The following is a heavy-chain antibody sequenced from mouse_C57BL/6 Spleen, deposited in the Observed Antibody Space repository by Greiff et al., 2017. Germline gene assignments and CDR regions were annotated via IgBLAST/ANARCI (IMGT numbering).Heavy chain of an antibody. J-gene: IGHJ4*01. Sequence: VQLQQSGAELVKPGASVKLSCTASGFNIKDYYMHWVKQRTEQGLEWIGRIDPEDGETNYAPKFQGKATITADTSSNTAYLQLSSLTSEDTAVYYCAPYGSSGFYAMDYWGQGTSVTVSS. CDR2: IDPEDGET. CDR3: APYGSSGFYAMDY. CDR1: GFNIKDYY. V-gene: IGHV14-2*01. D-gene: IGHD1-1*01.